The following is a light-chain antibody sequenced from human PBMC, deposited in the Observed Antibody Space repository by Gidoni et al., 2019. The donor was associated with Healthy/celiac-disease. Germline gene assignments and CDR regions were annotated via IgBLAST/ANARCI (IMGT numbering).Light chain of an antibody. CDR2: SNN. V-gene: IGLV1-44*01. CDR3: AAWDDSLNGHWV. CDR1: SSNIGINT. Sequence: QSVLTQPPSASGTPGQRVTISCSGSSSNIGINTVNWYQQLPGTAPKLLIYSNNQRPSGVPDRFSGSKSGTSASLAISGLQSEDEADYYCAAWDDSLNGHWVFGGGTKLTVL. J-gene: IGLJ3*02.